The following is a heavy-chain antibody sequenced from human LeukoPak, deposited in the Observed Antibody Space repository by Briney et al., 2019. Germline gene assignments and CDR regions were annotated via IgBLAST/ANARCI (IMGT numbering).Heavy chain of an antibody. Sequence: PSETLSLTCTVSGGSISSSSYYWGWIRQPPGKGLEWIGSIYYSGSTYYNPSLKSRVTISVDTSKNQFSLKLSSVTAADTAVYYCARVQVGRYYYYMDVWGKGTTVTVSS. CDR3: ARVQVGRYYYYMDV. V-gene: IGHV4-39*07. D-gene: IGHD1-26*01. CDR2: IYYSGST. J-gene: IGHJ6*03. CDR1: GGSISSSSYY.